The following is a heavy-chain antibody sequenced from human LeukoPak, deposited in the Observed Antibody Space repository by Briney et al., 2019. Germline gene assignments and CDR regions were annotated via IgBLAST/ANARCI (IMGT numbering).Heavy chain of an antibody. V-gene: IGHV3-64*01. Sequence: GGSLRLSCAASGFTFSYYAMHWVRQAPGKGLEYVSAISSNGGSTYYANSVKGRFTISRDNSKNTLYLQMGSLRAEDMAVYYCARRRYCSSISCYRDFDYWGQGTLVTVSS. CDR3: ARRRYCSSISCYRDFDY. D-gene: IGHD2-2*01. J-gene: IGHJ4*02. CDR1: GFTFSYYA. CDR2: ISSNGGST.